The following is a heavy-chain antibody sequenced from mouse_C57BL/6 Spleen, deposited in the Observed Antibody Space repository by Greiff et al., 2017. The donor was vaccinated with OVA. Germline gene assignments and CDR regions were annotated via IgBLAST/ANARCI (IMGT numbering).Heavy chain of an antibody. CDR2: INPSSGYT. J-gene: IGHJ2*01. Sequence: QVQLQQAGAELAKPWASVKLSCKASGYTFTCYWMHWVNQRPGQGLEWIGYINPSSGYTKYNQKFKDKASLTADKSSSTAYMQLSSLTYEDSAVYYGARVELRPPDYWGQGTTLTVSS. CDR1: GYTFTCYW. V-gene: IGHV1-7*01. CDR3: ARVELRPPDY. D-gene: IGHD3-2*02.